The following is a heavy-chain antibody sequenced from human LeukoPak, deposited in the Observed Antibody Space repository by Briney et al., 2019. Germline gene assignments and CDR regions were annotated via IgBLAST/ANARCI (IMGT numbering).Heavy chain of an antibody. Sequence: ASVKVSCKATGYTFTGYAMHWVRQAPGQRLEWMGWINAGNGNTKYSQKFQGRVTITRDTSASTAYMELSSLRSEDTAVYYCATSGDSSGYYPFSDYWGQGTLVTVPS. D-gene: IGHD3-22*01. CDR1: GYTFTGYA. CDR2: INAGNGNT. V-gene: IGHV1-3*01. CDR3: ATSGDSSGYYPFSDY. J-gene: IGHJ4*02.